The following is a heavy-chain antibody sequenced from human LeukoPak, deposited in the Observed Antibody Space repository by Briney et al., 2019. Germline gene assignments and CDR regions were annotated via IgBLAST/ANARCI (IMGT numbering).Heavy chain of an antibody. D-gene: IGHD1-26*01. CDR1: GGSISSGGYY. CDR3: ASALSGSYHYFFDY. J-gene: IGHJ4*02. CDR2: IYHSGST. Sequence: SQTLSLTCTVSGGSISSGGYYWSWIRQPPGKGLEWIGYIYHSGSTYYNPSLKSRVTISVDRSKNQFSLKLSSVTAADTAVYYCASALSGSYHYFFDYWGQGTLVTVSS. V-gene: IGHV4-30-2*01.